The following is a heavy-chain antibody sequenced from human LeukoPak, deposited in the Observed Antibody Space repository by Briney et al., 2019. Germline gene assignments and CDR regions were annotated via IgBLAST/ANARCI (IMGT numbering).Heavy chain of an antibody. D-gene: IGHD3-10*01. V-gene: IGHV1-8*01. CDR1: GYTFTSYD. Sequence: GASVKVSCKASGYTFTSYDINWVRQATGQGLEWMGWMNPNSCNTGYAQKFQGRVTMTRNTSISTAYMELSSLRSEDTAVYYCARAEWGSGSYYSVYWGQGTLVTVSS. CDR2: MNPNSCNT. CDR3: ARAEWGSGSYYSVY. J-gene: IGHJ4*02.